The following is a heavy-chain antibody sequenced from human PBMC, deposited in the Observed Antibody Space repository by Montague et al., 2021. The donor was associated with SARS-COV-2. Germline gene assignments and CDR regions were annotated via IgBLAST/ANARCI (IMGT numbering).Heavy chain of an antibody. CDR2: FDPEDGET. D-gene: IGHD2-21*02. CDR3: ATSRWSLLPEY. CDR1: GYTLSEVS. Sequence: SVKVSCKVSGYTLSEVSMHWVRQAPGKGLEWMGGFDPEDGETIHAQRFQGRVTMTEDTSTDTAYMELSSLRSEDSGVYYCATSRWSLLPEYWGQGTLVTVSS. J-gene: IGHJ4*02. V-gene: IGHV1-24*01.